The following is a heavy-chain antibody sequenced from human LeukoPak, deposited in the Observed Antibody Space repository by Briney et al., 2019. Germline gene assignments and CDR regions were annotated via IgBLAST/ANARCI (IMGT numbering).Heavy chain of an antibody. CDR3: ARADQLWFGDYYYGMDV. V-gene: IGHV1-69*01. J-gene: IGHJ6*02. CDR1: GGTFSSYA. Sequence: SVKVSCTASGGTFSSYAISWVRQAPGQGLEWMGGIIPIFGTANYAQKFQGRVTITADESTSTAYMELSSLRSEDTAVYYCARADQLWFGDYYYGMDVWGQGTTVTVSS. CDR2: IIPIFGTA. D-gene: IGHD3-10*01.